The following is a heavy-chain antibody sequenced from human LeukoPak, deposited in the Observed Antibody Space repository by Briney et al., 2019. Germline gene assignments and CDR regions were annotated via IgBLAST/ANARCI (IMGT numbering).Heavy chain of an antibody. CDR3: ARVNVSTWLLNAFDI. D-gene: IGHD2-15*01. V-gene: IGHV4-30-4*08. CDR2: IYYSGST. J-gene: IGHJ3*02. CDR1: RGSISSGDYY. Sequence: PSETLSLTCTVSRGSISSGDYYWSWIRQPPGKGLEWIGYIYYSGSTYYNPSLKSRVTISVDTSKNQFSLKLSSVTAADTAVYYCARVNVSTWLLNAFDIWGQGTMVTVSS.